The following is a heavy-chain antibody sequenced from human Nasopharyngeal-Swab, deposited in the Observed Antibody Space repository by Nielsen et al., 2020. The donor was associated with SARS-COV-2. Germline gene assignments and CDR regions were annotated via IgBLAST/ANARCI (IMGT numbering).Heavy chain of an antibody. Sequence: GGPLRLSCAASGFTFSDYYMSWIRQAPGKGLEWVSHISSSGSTISYTDSVEGRFTISRDNAKNSLYLQLNSLRAEDTAVYYCATDGDQYYYGSGSYGYWGQGTPVTVSS. V-gene: IGHV3-11*04. CDR1: GFTFSDYY. CDR2: ISSSGSTI. D-gene: IGHD3-10*01. CDR3: ATDGDQYYYGSGSYGY. J-gene: IGHJ4*02.